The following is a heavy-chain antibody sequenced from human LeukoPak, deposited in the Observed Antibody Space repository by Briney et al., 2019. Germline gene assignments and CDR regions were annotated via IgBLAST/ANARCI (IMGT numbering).Heavy chain of an antibody. V-gene: IGHV3-21*01. CDR1: GFTFNIYS. D-gene: IGHD4-17*01. Sequence: GGSLRLSCAASGFTFNIYSMNWVRQAPGKGLEWVSSISSSSYINYADSVKGRFTISRDNAKNSLYLQMNSLRAEDTAVYYCARDDDYGDYGEPDAFDIWGQGTMVTVSS. J-gene: IGHJ3*02. CDR2: ISSSSYI. CDR3: ARDDDYGDYGEPDAFDI.